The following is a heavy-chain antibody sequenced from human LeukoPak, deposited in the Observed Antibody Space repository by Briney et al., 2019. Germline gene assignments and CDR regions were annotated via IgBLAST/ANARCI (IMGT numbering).Heavy chain of an antibody. CDR1: GFTVSRNY. D-gene: IGHD3-10*01. J-gene: IGHJ4*02. Sequence: GGSLRLSCAASGFTVSRNYMSWVRQAPGKGLEWVSVIYSGGSTYYADSVKGRFTISRDNSKNTLYLQMNSLRAEDTAVYYCARGLPSLYGSGSSYYFDYWGQGTLVTVSS. V-gene: IGHV3-53*01. CDR3: ARGLPSLYGSGSSYYFDY. CDR2: IYSGGST.